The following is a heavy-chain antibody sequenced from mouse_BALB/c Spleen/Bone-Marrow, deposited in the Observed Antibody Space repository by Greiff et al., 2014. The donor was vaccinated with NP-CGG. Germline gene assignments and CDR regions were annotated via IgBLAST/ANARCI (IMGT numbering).Heavy chain of an antibody. V-gene: IGHV2-9*02. D-gene: IGHD1-2*01. CDR3: ARITTATGAMDY. CDR2: IWADGST. CDR1: GFSLTNYG. Sequence: VQLQESGPGLVAPSQSLSITCTVFGFSLTNYGVHWVRQPPGKGLEWLGVIWADGSTNYNSALMSRLSISKDNSKSQVFFKMNSLQTDDTAMYYCARITTATGAMDYWGQGTSVTVSS. J-gene: IGHJ4*01.